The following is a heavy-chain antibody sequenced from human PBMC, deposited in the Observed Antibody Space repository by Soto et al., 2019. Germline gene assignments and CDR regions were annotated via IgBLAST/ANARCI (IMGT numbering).Heavy chain of an antibody. CDR3: VRKHVSATGIDWFDP. CDR1: GYTFTSYG. CDR2: INAANGDT. Sequence: ASVKVSCKASGYTFTSYGIHWVRQAPGQRLEWMGWINAANGDTKYSPKFQGRVTITRDTSASTAYMELSSLRSEDTAVYYCVRKHVSATGIDWFDPWGQGTLVTVSS. D-gene: IGHD6-13*01. V-gene: IGHV1-3*01. J-gene: IGHJ5*02.